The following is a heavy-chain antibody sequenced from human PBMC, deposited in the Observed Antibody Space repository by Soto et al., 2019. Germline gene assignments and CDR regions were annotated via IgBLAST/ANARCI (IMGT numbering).Heavy chain of an antibody. D-gene: IGHD3-10*01. CDR1: GGTFSSYA. V-gene: IGHV1-69*13. J-gene: IGHJ5*02. Sequence: GASVKVSCKASGGTFSSYAISWVRQAPGQGLEWMGGIIPIFGTANYAQKFQGRVTITADESTSTAYMELSSLRSEDTAVYYCARDLSMVRGVISGVWRDWFDPWGQGTLVTVSS. CDR2: IIPIFGTA. CDR3: ARDLSMVRGVISGVWRDWFDP.